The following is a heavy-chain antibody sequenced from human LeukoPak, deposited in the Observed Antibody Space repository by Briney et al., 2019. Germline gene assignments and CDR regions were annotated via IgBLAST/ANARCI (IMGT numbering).Heavy chain of an antibody. CDR2: ISHSGST. CDR3: ARWGTNLYSSGQQTRYYYYYYMDV. CDR1: GYSINSDYY. V-gene: IGHV4-38-2*02. D-gene: IGHD6-19*01. J-gene: IGHJ6*03. Sequence: SETLSLTCIVSGYSINSDYYWGWIRQPPGKGLEWIGSISHSGSTNYNPSLKSRVTISVDTSKNQFSLKLSSVTAADTAVYYCARWGTNLYSSGQQTRYYYYYYMDVWGKGTTVTISS.